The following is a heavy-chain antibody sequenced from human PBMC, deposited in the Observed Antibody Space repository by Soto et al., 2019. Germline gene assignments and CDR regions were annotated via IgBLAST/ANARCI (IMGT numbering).Heavy chain of an antibody. D-gene: IGHD3-16*01. CDR2: INHSGST. V-gene: IGHV4-34*01. CDR1: GGSFSGYY. J-gene: IGHJ5*02. Sequence: PSETLSLTCAVYGGSFSGYYRSWIRQPPGKGLEWIGEINHSGSTNYNPSLKSRVTISVDTSKNQFSLKLSSVTAADTAVYYCARGSMITFGGRFAPWGQGTLVTVSS. CDR3: ARGSMITFGGRFAP.